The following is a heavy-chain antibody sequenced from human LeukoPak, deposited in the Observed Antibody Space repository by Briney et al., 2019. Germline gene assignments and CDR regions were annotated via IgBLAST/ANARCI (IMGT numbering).Heavy chain of an antibody. Sequence: GASVKVSCKASGYMFIGYYIHWVRQAPGQGLEWMGWINPNSGGTNYAQKFRGRVTMTRAPSINPAYMEVISLASDDTAVYYCARDSSITTPRGGFDIWGQGTKVTVSS. D-gene: IGHD3-22*01. CDR2: INPNSGGT. CDR3: ARDSSITTPRGGFDI. J-gene: IGHJ3*02. CDR1: GYMFIGYY. V-gene: IGHV1-2*02.